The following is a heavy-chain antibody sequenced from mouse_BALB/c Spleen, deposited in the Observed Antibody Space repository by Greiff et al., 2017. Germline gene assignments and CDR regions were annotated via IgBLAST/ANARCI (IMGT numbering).Heavy chain of an antibody. Sequence: EVKLMESGGGLVKPGGSLKLSCAASGFTFSSYAMSWVRQTPEKRLEWVASISSGGSTYYPDSVKGRFTISRDNARNILYLQMSSLRSEDTAMYYCAKGNSWVAYWGQGTLVTVSA. CDR2: ISSGGST. J-gene: IGHJ3*01. CDR3: AKGNSWVAY. V-gene: IGHV5-6-5*01. D-gene: IGHD2-1*01. CDR1: GFTFSSYA.